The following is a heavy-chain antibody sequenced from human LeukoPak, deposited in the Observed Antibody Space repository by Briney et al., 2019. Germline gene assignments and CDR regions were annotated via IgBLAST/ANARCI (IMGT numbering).Heavy chain of an antibody. J-gene: IGHJ5*02. Sequence: NPSETLSLTCTVSGGSMSSGDYYWSWIRQPPGKGLEWIGYIYYSGSTYYNPSLKSRVTISVDTSKNQFSLKLSSVTAADTAVYYCARAHYGSGSYYPITRFDPWGQGPLVTVSS. CDR3: ARAHYGSGSYYPITRFDP. CDR1: GGSMSSGDYY. D-gene: IGHD3-10*01. V-gene: IGHV4-30-4*01. CDR2: IYYSGST.